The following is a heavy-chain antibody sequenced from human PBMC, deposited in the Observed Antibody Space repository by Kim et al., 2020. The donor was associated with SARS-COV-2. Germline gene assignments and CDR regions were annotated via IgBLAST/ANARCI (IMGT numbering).Heavy chain of an antibody. V-gene: IGHV3-30*04. J-gene: IGHJ4*02. CDR2: ISYDGSNK. CDR1: GFTFSSYA. CDR3: ARERGGVFGELSPHAFDY. D-gene: IGHD3-10*02. Sequence: GGSLRLSCAASGFTFSSYAMHWVRQAPGKGLEWVAVISYDGSNKYYADSVKGRFTISRDNSKNTLYLQMNSLRAEDTAVYYCARERGGVFGELSPHAFDYWGQGTLVTVSS.